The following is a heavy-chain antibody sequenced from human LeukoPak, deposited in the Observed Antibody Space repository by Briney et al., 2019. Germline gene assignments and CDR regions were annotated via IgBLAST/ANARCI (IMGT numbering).Heavy chain of an antibody. CDR3: ASSEFSAYNWFDP. CDR1: GFTFSSYA. D-gene: IGHD3-10*01. CDR2: ISYDGSNK. V-gene: IGHV3-30-3*01. Sequence: GGSLRRYCAASGFTFSSYAMHWVRQAPGKGQEWVAVISYDGSNKYYADSVKGRFTISRDNSKNTLYLQMNSLRAEDTAVYYCASSEFSAYNWFDPWGQGTLVTVSS. J-gene: IGHJ5*02.